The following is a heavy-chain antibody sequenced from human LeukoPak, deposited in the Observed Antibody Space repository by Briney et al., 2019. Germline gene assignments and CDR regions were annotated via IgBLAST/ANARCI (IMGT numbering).Heavy chain of an antibody. CDR3: AKDHAGTTYYYYMDV. V-gene: IGHV3-23*01. J-gene: IGHJ6*03. CDR2: ISGTGDST. D-gene: IGHD1-7*01. Sequence: GGSLRLSCAASGFTFSSYAMSWVRQAPGKGLEWVSAISGTGDSTYYADSVKGRFTISRDNSKNMLYLQMNSLRAEDTAVYYCAKDHAGTTYYYYMDVWGKGTTVTVSS. CDR1: GFTFSSYA.